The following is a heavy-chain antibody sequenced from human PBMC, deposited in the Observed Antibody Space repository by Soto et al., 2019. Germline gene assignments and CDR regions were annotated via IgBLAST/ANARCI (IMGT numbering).Heavy chain of an antibody. Sequence: SETLSLTCTVSGGSISSYYWSWIRQPPGKGLEWIGYIYYSGSTNHNPSLKSRVTISVDTSKNQFSLKLSSVTAADTAVYYCARDSHTYYYDSSGWDAFDIWGQGTMVTVSS. D-gene: IGHD3-22*01. CDR3: ARDSHTYYYDSSGWDAFDI. V-gene: IGHV4-59*01. CDR1: GGSISSYY. J-gene: IGHJ3*02. CDR2: IYYSGST.